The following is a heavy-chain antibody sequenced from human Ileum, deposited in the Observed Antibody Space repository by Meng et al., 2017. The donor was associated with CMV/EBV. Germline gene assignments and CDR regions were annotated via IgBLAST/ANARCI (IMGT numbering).Heavy chain of an antibody. CDR1: GYTFTDHN. CDR2: ISLGNGQT. J-gene: IGHJ4*02. V-gene: IGHV1-18*04. Sequence: QVHLLQSGXEVKKXXXSVKISCKTSGYTFTDHNIGWVRQAPGQGLEWVGWISLGNGQTVYGHKVQGRVTVTTDTSTSTAYMELRSLRSDDTAMYYCARDVWGFDYWGQGTLVTVSS. D-gene: IGHD7-27*01. CDR3: ARDVWGFDY.